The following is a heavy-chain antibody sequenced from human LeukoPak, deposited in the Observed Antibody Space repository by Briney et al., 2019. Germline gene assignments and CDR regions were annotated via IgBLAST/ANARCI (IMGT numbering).Heavy chain of an antibody. CDR1: TDSFSSHY. D-gene: IGHD4-17*01. CDR3: ARDVVTVTKGFDI. Sequence: SETLSLTCAVSTDSFSSHYWTWIWQPPGKGLEWIGYISYIGSTNYNPSLKSRVTISIDTSKNQFSLKLSSVTAADTAVYYCARDVVTVTKGFDIWGQGTMVSVSS. J-gene: IGHJ3*02. CDR2: ISYIGST. V-gene: IGHV4-59*11.